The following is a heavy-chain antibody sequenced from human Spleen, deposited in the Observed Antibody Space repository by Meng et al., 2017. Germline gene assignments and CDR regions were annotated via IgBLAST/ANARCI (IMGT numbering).Heavy chain of an antibody. J-gene: IGHJ4*02. CDR2: ISSSGVRT. CDR1: GFTFSSYA. CDR3: ANHYSSSWYY. D-gene: IGHD6-6*01. V-gene: IGHV3-23*01. Sequence: EVHLLESGGGFVQPGGSLRLSCAASGFTFSSYAMSWVRQAPGKGLEWVSAISSSGVRTYYADSVKGRFTISRDNSKNTLFLQMNSLRAEDTAIYYCANHYSSSWYYWGPGTLVTVSS.